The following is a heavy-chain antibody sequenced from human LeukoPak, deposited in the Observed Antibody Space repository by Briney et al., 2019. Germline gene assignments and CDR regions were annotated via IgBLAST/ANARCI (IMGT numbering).Heavy chain of an antibody. Sequence: PSETLSLTCTVSGGSIRSHYWSWLRQPPGKGLEWIGYIYYSGSTNYNPSLKSRVTISVDTSKNQFSLNLSSVTAADTAVYYCARGGFTIFSGGAFDIWGQGTMVTVSS. CDR1: GGSIRSHY. CDR3: ARGGFTIFSGGAFDI. D-gene: IGHD3-9*01. V-gene: IGHV4-59*11. J-gene: IGHJ3*02. CDR2: IYYSGST.